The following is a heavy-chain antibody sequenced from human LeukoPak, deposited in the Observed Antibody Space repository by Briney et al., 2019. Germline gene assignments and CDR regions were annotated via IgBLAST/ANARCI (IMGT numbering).Heavy chain of an antibody. CDR2: MSHDGSNI. V-gene: IGHV3-30-3*01. CDR1: GFTFNSYT. D-gene: IGHD3-3*01. Sequence: GGSLRLSCAASGFTFNSYTLHWVRQAPGKGPEWVALMSHDGSNIFYAKSVKGRFTISRDNSKNTLYLQMNNLRAEDTAVYSCARGATNDFWSGYGWFDPWGQGTLVTVSS. J-gene: IGHJ5*02. CDR3: ARGATNDFWSGYGWFDP.